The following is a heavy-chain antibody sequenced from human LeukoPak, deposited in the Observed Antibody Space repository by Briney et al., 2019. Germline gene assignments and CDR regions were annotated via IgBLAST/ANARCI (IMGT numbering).Heavy chain of an antibody. V-gene: IGHV3-15*01. CDR2: IKSRTDGGST. J-gene: IGHJ4*02. CDR1: GFTFSNAW. D-gene: IGHD5-24*01. CDR3: ATEFYNNGYNF. Sequence: PGGSLRLSCAASGFTFSNAWMSWVRQPPGKGLEWVGHIKSRTDGGSTDYSAPVKGRFTVSRDDSQNKVYLQKNSLKTEDSAMYYCATEFYNNGYNFWGQGTPVTVSS.